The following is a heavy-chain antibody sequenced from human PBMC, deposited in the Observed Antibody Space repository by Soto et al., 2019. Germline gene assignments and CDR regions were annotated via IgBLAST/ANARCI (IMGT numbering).Heavy chain of an antibody. Sequence: EVQLVESGGGLVETGGSLRLSCAASGFTFSSYEMIWVRQAPGEGLECLSYITRGGTIIHYADSVKGRFTISRDNARNSLYLQMNSLRAEDSAVYYCASVWSGYSGAHFWGQGTLVTVSS. D-gene: IGHD3-3*01. CDR1: GFTFSSYE. J-gene: IGHJ4*02. CDR3: ASVWSGYSGAHF. V-gene: IGHV3-48*03. CDR2: ITRGGTII.